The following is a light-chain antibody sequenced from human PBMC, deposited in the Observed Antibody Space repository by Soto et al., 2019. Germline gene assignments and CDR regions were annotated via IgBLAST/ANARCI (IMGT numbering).Light chain of an antibody. CDR3: QQYNTRPPLT. V-gene: IGKV3-15*01. CDR1: QSFSSY. CDR2: GAS. J-gene: IGKJ4*01. Sequence: IVLTQGPDTLSLSPGERAALSCRASQSFSSYYLAWYQQKPGQAPRLLIYGASTRATGIPARFSGSGSGTEFTLTISSLQSEDFAVYYCQQYNTRPPLTFGGGTKVDIK.